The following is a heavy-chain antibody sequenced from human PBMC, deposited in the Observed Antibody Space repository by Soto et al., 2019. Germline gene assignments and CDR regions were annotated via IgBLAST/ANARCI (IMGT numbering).Heavy chain of an antibody. Sequence: KPWETLSLACTVSGGSSGGYYWRWVRQPPGKGLEWIGYMYNTGSTVYNPSFKSRVTISVDTSKNQFSLKLNSVTAADTAVYYCARDLWGYCGTDCFPLDVWGQGTTVT. J-gene: IGHJ6*01. CDR2: MYNTGST. CDR1: GGSSGGYY. CDR3: ARDLWGYCGTDCFPLDV. V-gene: IGHV4-59*01. D-gene: IGHD2-21*02.